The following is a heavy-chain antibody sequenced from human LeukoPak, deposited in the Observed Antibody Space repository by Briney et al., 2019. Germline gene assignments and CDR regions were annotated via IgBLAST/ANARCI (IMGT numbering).Heavy chain of an antibody. D-gene: IGHD4-11*01. J-gene: IGHJ4*02. V-gene: IGHV4-59*08. CDR1: GGSISSYY. CDR3: ARHSLHSNYATGGIDY. CDR2: ISYSGST. Sequence: SETLSLTCTVSGGSISSYYWSWLRQPPGKGLEWIGYISYSGSTSYNSSLKSRVTISVDTSKDQFSLTLTSVTAADTAVYYCARHSLHSNYATGGIDYWGQGALVTVSS.